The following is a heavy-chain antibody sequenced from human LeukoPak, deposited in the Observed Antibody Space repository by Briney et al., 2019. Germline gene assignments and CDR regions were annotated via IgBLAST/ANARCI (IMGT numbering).Heavy chain of an antibody. CDR2: IRYDGSNK. V-gene: IGHV3-30*02. Sequence: GGSLRLSCAASGFTFSSYGMQWVRQAPGKGLEWVAFIRYDGSNKYYADSVKGRFTISRDNSKNTLYLQMNSLRAEDTAVYYCATQISYYSNYGYFDYWGQGTLVTASS. CDR3: ATQISYYSNYGYFDY. CDR1: GFTFSSYG. D-gene: IGHD4-11*01. J-gene: IGHJ4*02.